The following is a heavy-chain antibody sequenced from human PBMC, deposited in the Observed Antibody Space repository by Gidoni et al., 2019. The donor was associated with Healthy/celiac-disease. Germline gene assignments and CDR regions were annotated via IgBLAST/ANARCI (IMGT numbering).Heavy chain of an antibody. D-gene: IGHD1-26*01. CDR3: TTDPGSYWVLDYYSYGMDV. J-gene: IGHJ6*02. V-gene: IGHV3-15*01. CDR1: GFTFSNSW. CDR2: IKSKTDGGTT. Sequence: EVQLVESGGGLVQPGGSVRLSCAASGFTFSNSWMSWVRQAPGKGLEWVGRIKSKTDGGTTDYAAPVKGRFTISRDDSKNTLYLQMNSLKTEDTAVYYCTTDPGSYWVLDYYSYGMDVWGQGTTVTVSS.